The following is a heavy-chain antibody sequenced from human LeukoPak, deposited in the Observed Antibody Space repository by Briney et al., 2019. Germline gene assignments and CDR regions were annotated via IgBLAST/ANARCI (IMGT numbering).Heavy chain of an antibody. Sequence: GGSLRLSCAASGFTFNTHAMSWVRQAPEKGLEGVSSLTRTGRTTYYADSVKGRFTISRDHLKTTVYLQMNSLRGEDTAIYYCAKDRPNFYEASGSYYNMTGDFWGQGTLVTVSS. J-gene: IGHJ4*02. CDR1: GFTFNTHA. CDR2: LTRTGRTT. CDR3: AKDRPNFYEASGSYYNMTGDF. D-gene: IGHD3-10*01. V-gene: IGHV3-23*01.